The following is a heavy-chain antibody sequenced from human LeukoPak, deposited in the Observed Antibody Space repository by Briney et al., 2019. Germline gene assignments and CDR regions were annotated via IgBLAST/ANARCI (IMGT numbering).Heavy chain of an antibody. J-gene: IGHJ6*03. V-gene: IGHV4-39*01. CDR2: IFYSGST. CDR3: ASPTPLNYYMDV. D-gene: IGHD2-15*01. Sequence: SETLSLTCTVSGGSISTSNYYWGWIRQPPGKGLEWIGNIFYSGSTYYSPSLRSRVTISLDTSRNQFSLKLSSVTAADTAVYYCASPTPLNYYMDVWGKGTTVTISS. CDR1: GGSISTSNYY.